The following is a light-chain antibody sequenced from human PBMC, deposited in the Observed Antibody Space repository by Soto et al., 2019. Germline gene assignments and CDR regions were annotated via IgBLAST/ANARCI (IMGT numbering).Light chain of an antibody. CDR1: RDISNS. V-gene: IGKV1-12*01. CDR3: QQTSAFTRT. J-gene: IGKJ1*01. CDR2: GAS. Sequence: DIQMTQSPSSVSASVGDRLTITCRASRDISNSLAWYQQTPGKAPKLLLRGASSLHRGVPSRFSGGGAGTEFTLTISSLPPEDFATYYCQQTSAFTRTFGQGTKVDIX.